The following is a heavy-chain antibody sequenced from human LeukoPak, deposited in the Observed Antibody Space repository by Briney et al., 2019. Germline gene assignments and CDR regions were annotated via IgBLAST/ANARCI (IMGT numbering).Heavy chain of an antibody. Sequence: SETLSLTCTVSGYSISSGYYWGWIRQPPGKGLGWIGSIYHSGSTYYNPSLKSRVTISLDATKNQFSLKLSSVTAADTAVYYCARISSIAARLVDYWGQGTLVTVSS. V-gene: IGHV4-38-2*02. CDR1: GYSISSGYY. CDR2: IYHSGST. J-gene: IGHJ4*02. D-gene: IGHD6-6*01. CDR3: ARISSIAARLVDY.